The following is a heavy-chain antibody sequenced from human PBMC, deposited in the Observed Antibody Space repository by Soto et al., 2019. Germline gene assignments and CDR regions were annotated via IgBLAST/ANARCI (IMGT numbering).Heavy chain of an antibody. Sequence: EVQLLESGGGLVQRGGSLRLSCAASGFIFNNYAMTWVRQAPGKGLEWVARVSGRGGSAYYADSVKGRLTISRDNSNNTLLLQRTDVRGEDPAVYSCVRRAGVAFAWSYDLWGRATLVIFFS. CDR2: VSGRGGSA. J-gene: IGHJ2*01. CDR3: VRRAGVAFAWSYDL. D-gene: IGHD3-16*01. V-gene: IGHV3-23*01. CDR1: GFIFNNYA.